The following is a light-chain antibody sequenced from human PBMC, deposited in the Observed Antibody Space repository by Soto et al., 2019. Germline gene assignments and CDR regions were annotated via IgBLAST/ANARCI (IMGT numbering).Light chain of an antibody. CDR3: SSYTSSATGV. CDR1: SSDVGGYNY. J-gene: IGLJ1*01. CDR2: DVS. Sequence: QSALTQPASVSGSPGQSITISCTGTSSDVGGYNYVSWYQQHPGKVPKLMIYDVSNRPSGVSNRFSGSKSGNTASLTISGLQAEDEADYYCSSYTSSATGVFGTGTKLTVL. V-gene: IGLV2-14*01.